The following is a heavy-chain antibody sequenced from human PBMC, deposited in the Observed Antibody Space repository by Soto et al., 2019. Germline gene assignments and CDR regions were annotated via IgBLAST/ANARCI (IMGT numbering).Heavy chain of an antibody. CDR2: VGGSDTDK. CDR3: AKDATAVNGVWDPFDM. V-gene: IGHV3-23*01. Sequence: EVQLLESGGGVVQPGGSLRLSCAVSGFTFSAYAMSWVRQAPGKGLQWVSGVGGSDTDKHYADSVRGRFTVSRDNSKNTLYLQMNSLRVDDTAVYYCAKDATAVNGVWDPFDMWGQGTEVTVSS. D-gene: IGHD2-8*01. J-gene: IGHJ3*02. CDR1: GFTFSAYA.